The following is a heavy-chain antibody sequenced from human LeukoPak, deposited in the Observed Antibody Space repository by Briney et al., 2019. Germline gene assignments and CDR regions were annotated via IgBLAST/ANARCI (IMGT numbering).Heavy chain of an antibody. CDR1: GFTFSSYG. J-gene: IGHJ4*02. CDR3: AREGVQLWTYYFDY. D-gene: IGHD5-18*01. Sequence: GGSLRLSCAASGFTFSSYGMHWVRQAPGKGLEWVAVIWYDGSNKYYADSVKGRFTISRDSSKNTLYLQLNSLRAEDTAVYYCAREGVQLWTYYFDYWGQGTLVTVPS. CDR2: IWYDGSNK. V-gene: IGHV3-33*01.